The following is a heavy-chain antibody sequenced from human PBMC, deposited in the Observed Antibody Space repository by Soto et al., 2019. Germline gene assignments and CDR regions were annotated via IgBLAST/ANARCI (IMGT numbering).Heavy chain of an antibody. CDR1: GFTFSSYA. V-gene: IGHV3-30-3*01. J-gene: IGHJ4*02. CDR2: ISHDGINK. CDR3: GRCTSTSCHLGSDY. Sequence: GGSLRLSCAASGFTFSSYAMNWVRQAPGKGLEWVALISHDGINKYYADSVRGRLTISRDSSTDTLYLQMNSLRAADTAVYYCGRCTSTSCHLGSDYWGQGTLVTV. D-gene: IGHD2-2*01.